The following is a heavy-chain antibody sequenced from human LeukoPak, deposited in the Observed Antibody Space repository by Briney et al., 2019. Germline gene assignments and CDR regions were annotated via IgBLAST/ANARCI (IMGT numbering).Heavy chain of an antibody. J-gene: IGHJ4*02. CDR2: ISAYNGNT. D-gene: IGHD1-1*01. V-gene: IGHV1-18*01. CDR3: ARARYRYYFDY. Sequence: WMGCISAYNGNTNYAQKLQGRVTMTTDTSTSTAYMELRSLRSDDTAVYYCARARYRYYFDYWGQGTLVTVSS.